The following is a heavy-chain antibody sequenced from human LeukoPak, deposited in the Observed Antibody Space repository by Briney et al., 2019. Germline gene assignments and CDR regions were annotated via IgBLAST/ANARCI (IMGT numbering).Heavy chain of an antibody. V-gene: IGHV3-48*03. J-gene: IGHJ5*02. CDR2: ISSSGSTI. Sequence: PGGSLRLSCAASGFTFSSYEMNWVRQAPGKGLEWVSYISSSGSTIYYADSVKGRFTISRDNAKNSLYLQMNSLRAEDTAVYYCARDLTLLWFGEHADWFDPWGQGTLVTVSS. CDR1: GFTFSSYE. CDR3: ARDLTLLWFGEHADWFDP. D-gene: IGHD3-10*01.